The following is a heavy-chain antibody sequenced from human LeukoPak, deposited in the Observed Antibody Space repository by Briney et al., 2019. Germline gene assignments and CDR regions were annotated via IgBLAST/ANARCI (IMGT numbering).Heavy chain of an antibody. CDR2: MSHSGST. Sequence: SETLSLTCAVSGYSISSGYYWGWIRQPPGKGLEWIASMSHSGSTYYSPSLKSRVTISVDTSKNQFSLKLSSVTAADTAVYYCAKNCSSTSCYWNDAFDIWGQGTMVTVSS. CDR3: AKNCSSTSCYWNDAFDI. V-gene: IGHV4-38-2*01. D-gene: IGHD2-2*01. CDR1: GYSISSGYY. J-gene: IGHJ3*02.